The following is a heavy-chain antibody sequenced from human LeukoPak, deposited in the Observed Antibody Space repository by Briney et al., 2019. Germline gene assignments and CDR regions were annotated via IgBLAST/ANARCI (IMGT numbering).Heavy chain of an antibody. J-gene: IGHJ4*02. D-gene: IGHD3-22*01. Sequence: GGSLRLSCAASGFTFSSYAMHWVRQAPGKGLEWVAVISYDGSNKYYADSVKGRFTISRDNSKNTLYLQMNSLRAEDTAVYYCARDGRNTYYYDSSGYYLDYWGQGTLVTVSS. V-gene: IGHV3-30-3*01. CDR1: GFTFSSYA. CDR2: ISYDGSNK. CDR3: ARDGRNTYYYDSSGYYLDY.